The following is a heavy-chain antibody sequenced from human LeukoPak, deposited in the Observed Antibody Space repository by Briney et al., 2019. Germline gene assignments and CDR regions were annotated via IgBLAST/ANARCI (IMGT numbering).Heavy chain of an antibody. CDR3: VKDGAAFGENGWFDP. CDR1: GFTFKSYA. V-gene: IGHV3-64D*06. J-gene: IGHJ5*02. CDR2: ISSNGGRT. Sequence: GGSLRLSCSASGFTFKSYAMHWVRQAPGKGLEYVSTISSNGGRTYHADSVKGRLTISRDNSKNKLYLQMSGLTAEDTAAYYCVKDGAAFGENGWFDPWGQGTLVTVSS. D-gene: IGHD3-10*01.